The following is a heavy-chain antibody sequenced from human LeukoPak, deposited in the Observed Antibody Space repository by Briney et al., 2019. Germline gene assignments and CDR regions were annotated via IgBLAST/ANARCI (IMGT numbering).Heavy chain of an antibody. J-gene: IGHJ4*02. CDR2: INHSGST. CDR3: AARYCSSTSCHDY. D-gene: IGHD2-2*01. CDR1: GGSISSSTYC. V-gene: IGHV4-39*07. Sequence: PSETLSLTCTVSGGSISSSTYCWSWIRQPPGKGLEWIGEINHSGSTNYNPSLKSRVTISVDTSKNQFSLKLSSVTAADTAVYYCAARYCSSTSCHDYWGQGTLVTVSS.